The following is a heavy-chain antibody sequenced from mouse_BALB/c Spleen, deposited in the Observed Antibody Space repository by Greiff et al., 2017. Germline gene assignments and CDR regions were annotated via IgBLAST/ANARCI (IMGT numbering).Heavy chain of an antibody. D-gene: IGHD2-14*01. J-gene: IGHJ4*01. Sequence: EVQLVESGGGLVKPGGSLKLSCAASGFTFSDYYMYWVRQTPEKRLEWVATISDGGSYTYYPDSVKGRFTISRDNAKNNLYLQMSSLKSEDTAMYCCARRGYDVGYYYAMDYWGQGTSVTVSS. CDR3: ARRGYDVGYYYAMDY. CDR2: ISDGGSYT. CDR1: GFTFSDYY. V-gene: IGHV5-4*02.